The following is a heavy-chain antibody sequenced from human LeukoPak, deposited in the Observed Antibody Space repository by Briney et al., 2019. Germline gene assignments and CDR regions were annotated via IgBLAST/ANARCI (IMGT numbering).Heavy chain of an antibody. J-gene: IGHJ4*02. CDR2: ISDSGGST. CDR3: AKRGVVIRVILVGFHKEAYYFDS. V-gene: IGHV3-23*01. Sequence: GSLRLSCAVSGIPLSNYGMSWVRQAPGKGLEWVAGISDSGGSTNYADSVKGRFTISRDNPKNTLYLQMNSLRAEDTAVYFCAKRGVVIRVILVGFHKEAYYFDSWGQGALVTVSS. CDR1: GIPLSNYG. D-gene: IGHD3-22*01.